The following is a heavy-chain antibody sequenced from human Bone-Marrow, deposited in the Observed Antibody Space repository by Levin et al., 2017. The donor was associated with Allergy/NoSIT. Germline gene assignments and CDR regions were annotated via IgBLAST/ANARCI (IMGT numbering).Heavy chain of an antibody. CDR3: VRGFDR. CDR1: GYTFTDYG. CDR2: INVNSGHT. J-gene: IGHJ4*02. Sequence: GESLKISCQASGYTFTDYGISWVRQAPGQGLEWMGWINVNSGHTNYVQKFQGRVTMTTDTSTKTAYMELRSLRSDDTAIYYCVRGFDRWGQGTLVTVSS. V-gene: IGHV1-18*01.